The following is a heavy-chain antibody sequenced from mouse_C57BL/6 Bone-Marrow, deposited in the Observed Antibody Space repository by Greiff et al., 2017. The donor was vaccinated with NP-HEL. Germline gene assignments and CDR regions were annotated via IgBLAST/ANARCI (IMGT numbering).Heavy chain of an antibody. CDR2: IYPRSGNT. Sequence: LVESGAELARPGASVKLSCKASGYTFTSYGISWVKQRTGQGLEWIGEIYPRSGNTYYNEKFKGKATLTADKSSSTAYMELRSLTSEDSAVYFCARGGPLFDYWGQGTTLTVSS. CDR1: GYTFTSYG. J-gene: IGHJ2*01. V-gene: IGHV1-81*01. CDR3: ARGGPLFDY.